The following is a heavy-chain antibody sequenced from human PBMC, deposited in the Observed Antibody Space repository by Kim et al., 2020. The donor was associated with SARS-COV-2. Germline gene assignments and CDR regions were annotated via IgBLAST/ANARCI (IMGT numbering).Heavy chain of an antibody. Sequence: GGSLRLSCAASGFTFSSYAMHWVRQAPGKGLEWVAVISYDGSNKYYADSVKGRFTISRDNSKNTLYLQMNSLRAEDTAVYYCATSMTTVTYFDYWGQGTLVTVSS. V-gene: IGHV3-30-3*01. CDR2: ISYDGSNK. D-gene: IGHD4-17*01. J-gene: IGHJ4*02. CDR3: ATSMTTVTYFDY. CDR1: GFTFSSYA.